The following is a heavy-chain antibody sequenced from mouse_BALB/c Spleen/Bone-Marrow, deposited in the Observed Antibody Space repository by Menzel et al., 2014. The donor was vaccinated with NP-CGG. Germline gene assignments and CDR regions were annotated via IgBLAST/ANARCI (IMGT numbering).Heavy chain of an antibody. CDR1: GYKFTDYA. CDR3: ARNFYGSAYFDF. Sequence: VQLVESGPALVRPGVSVKISCKGSGYKFTDYAMHWVKQSHAKSLEWIGLISTYSGNTHYNQKFKGKATMTVDKSSSTAYMELARLTSEDSAIYYGARNFYGSAYFDFWGQGSTLTVSS. J-gene: IGHJ2*01. D-gene: IGHD1-1*01. V-gene: IGHV1-67*01. CDR2: ISTYSGNT.